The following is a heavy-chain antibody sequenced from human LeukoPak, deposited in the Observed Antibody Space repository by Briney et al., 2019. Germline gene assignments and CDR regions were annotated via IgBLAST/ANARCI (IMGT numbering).Heavy chain of an antibody. CDR1: GGSITSIY. CDR3: AREVSPSDHYYYYGVDV. J-gene: IGHJ6*02. Sequence: PSETLSLTCSVSGGSITSIYLSWIRQPPGKGLEWIGYTFYNGRTNYNPSLKSRVTISADTSKNQFSLNLNSATAADTAVYYCAREVSPSDHYYYYGVDVWGRGTTVTVSS. D-gene: IGHD5/OR15-5a*01. CDR2: TFYNGRT. V-gene: IGHV4-59*01.